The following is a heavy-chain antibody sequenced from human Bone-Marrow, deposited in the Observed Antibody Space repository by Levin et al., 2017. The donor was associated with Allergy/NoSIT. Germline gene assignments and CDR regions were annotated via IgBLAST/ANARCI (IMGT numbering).Heavy chain of an antibody. CDR3: AKDRMTMIFDY. Sequence: GGSLRLSCAASGFTFSSYGMHWVRQAPGKGLEWVAVISYDGSNKYYADSVKGRFTISRDNSKNTLYLQMNSLRAEDTAVYYCAKDRMTMIFDYWGQGTLVTVSS. D-gene: IGHD2-15*01. CDR1: GFTFSSYG. J-gene: IGHJ4*02. V-gene: IGHV3-30*18. CDR2: ISYDGSNK.